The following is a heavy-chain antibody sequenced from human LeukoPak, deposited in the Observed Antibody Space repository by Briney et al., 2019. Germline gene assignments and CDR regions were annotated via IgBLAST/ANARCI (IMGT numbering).Heavy chain of an antibody. CDR1: GYTFTGYY. D-gene: IGHD3-3*01. CDR2: INPSSGGT. Sequence: EASVKVSCKASGYTFTGYYMHWVRQAPGQGLEWMGWINPSSGGTNYAQKLQGRVTMTRDTSISTAYMELSRLRSDDTAVYYCARGRFLECLDYWGQGTLVTVSS. V-gene: IGHV1-2*02. CDR3: ARGRFLECLDY. J-gene: IGHJ4*02.